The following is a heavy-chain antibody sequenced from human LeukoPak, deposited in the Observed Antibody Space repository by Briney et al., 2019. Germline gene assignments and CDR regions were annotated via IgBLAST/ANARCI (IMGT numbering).Heavy chain of an antibody. CDR1: GESLSGYY. CDR2: INQSGST. Sequence: PSETLSLTCAVYGESLSGYYWSWIRQPPGKGLEWIGEINQSGSTNYNPSLKSQVTISVDTSKNQFSLKLSSVTAADTALYYCARGRRPPLIPSAIYYYYHMDVWGKGTTVTVSS. V-gene: IGHV4-34*01. CDR3: ARGRRPPLIPSAIYYYYHMDV. D-gene: IGHD2-2*02. J-gene: IGHJ6*03.